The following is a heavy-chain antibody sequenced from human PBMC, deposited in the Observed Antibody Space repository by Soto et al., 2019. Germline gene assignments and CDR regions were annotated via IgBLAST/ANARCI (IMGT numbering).Heavy chain of an antibody. CDR3: ARGSINYYFDY. CDR2: INSDGSTT. CDR1: GFTFSSYW. J-gene: IGHJ4*02. D-gene: IGHD3-10*01. V-gene: IGHV3-74*01. Sequence: GGSLRLSCAASGFTFSSYWMHWVRRAPGRGLVWVSHINSDGSTTSYADSVEGRFTISRDNAKNTLYLQMNSLRAEDTAVYYCARGSINYYFDYWGQGTLVTVSS.